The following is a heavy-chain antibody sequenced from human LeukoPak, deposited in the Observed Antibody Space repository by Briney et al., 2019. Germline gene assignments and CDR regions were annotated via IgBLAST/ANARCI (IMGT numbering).Heavy chain of an antibody. J-gene: IGHJ4*02. V-gene: IGHV3-66*01. CDR2: IFSGGST. Sequence: GGSLRLSCAASGFTVSSNYMSRVRQAPGKGLEWVSIIFSGGSTYYADSVKGRFTISRDNSKSTVYLQMNSLRLEDAAVYYCARDWYGVGGVPDYWGQGTLVTVSS. CDR3: ARDWYGVGGVPDY. D-gene: IGHD3-16*01. CDR1: GFTVSSNY.